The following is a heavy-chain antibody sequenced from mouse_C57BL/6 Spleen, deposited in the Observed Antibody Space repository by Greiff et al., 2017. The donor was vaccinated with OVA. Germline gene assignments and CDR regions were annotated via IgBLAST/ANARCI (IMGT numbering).Heavy chain of an antibody. CDR3: ARKSKRVYYFDY. V-gene: IGHV5-17*01. CDR1: GFTFSDYG. D-gene: IGHD1-3*01. CDR2: ISSGSSTI. Sequence: EVKLVESGGGLVKPGGSLKLSCAASGFTFSDYGMHWVRQAPEKGLEWVAYISSGSSTIYYADTVKGRFTISRDNATNTLFLQMTSLRSEDTAMYYCARKSKRVYYFDYWGQGTTLTVSS. J-gene: IGHJ2*01.